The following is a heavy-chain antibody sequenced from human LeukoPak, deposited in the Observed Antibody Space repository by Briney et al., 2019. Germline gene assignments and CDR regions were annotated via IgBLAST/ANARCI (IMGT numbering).Heavy chain of an antibody. CDR3: AREHGGDDWYFDL. Sequence: PSETLSLTCTVSGGSISSYYWSWIRQPPGKGLEWIGHIYYSGSTNYNPSLKSRVTISVDTSKNQFSLKLSSVTAADTAVYYCAREHGGDDWYFDLWGRGTLVTVSS. V-gene: IGHV4-59*01. J-gene: IGHJ2*01. CDR2: IYYSGST. CDR1: GGSISSYY. D-gene: IGHD2-21*01.